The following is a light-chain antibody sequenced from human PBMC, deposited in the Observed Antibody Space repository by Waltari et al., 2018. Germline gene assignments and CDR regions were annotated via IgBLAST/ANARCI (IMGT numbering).Light chain of an antibody. CDR1: QSVLYSSNNKNY. Sequence: DIVMTQSPDSLAVSLGERATINCKSSQSVLYSSNNKNYLAWYQQKPGQPPKLLMYWASTRESGVPDRCSGSGSGTDFTLTISSLQAEDVAVYYCQQYYSTPLTFGGGTKVEIK. J-gene: IGKJ4*01. V-gene: IGKV4-1*01. CDR2: WAS. CDR3: QQYYSTPLT.